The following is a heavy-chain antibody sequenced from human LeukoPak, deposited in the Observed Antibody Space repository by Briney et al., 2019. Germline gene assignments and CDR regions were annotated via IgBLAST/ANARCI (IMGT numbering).Heavy chain of an antibody. J-gene: IGHJ4*02. D-gene: IGHD3-10*01. CDR1: GYTFTSYG. V-gene: IGHV1-18*01. CDR2: ISAYNGNT. CDR3: ARALWFGEFFPTDFDY. Sequence: ASVKVSCKASGYTFTSYGISWVRQAPGQGLEWMGWISAYNGNTNYAQKLQGRVTMTTDTSTSTAYMELRSLRSEDTAVYYCARALWFGEFFPTDFDYWGQGTLVTVSS.